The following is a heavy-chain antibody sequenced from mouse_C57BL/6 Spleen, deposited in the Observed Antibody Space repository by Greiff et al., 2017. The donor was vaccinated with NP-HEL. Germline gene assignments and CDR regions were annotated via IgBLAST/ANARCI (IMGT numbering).Heavy chain of an antibody. CDR3: ARSTMFTGSFDY. Sequence: VQLQQSGAELMKPGASVKLSCKATGYTFTGYWIEWVKQRPGHGLEWSGEILPGSGSTNYNEKFKGKATFPADTSSNTAYMQLSSLTTEDSPIYYCARSTMFTGSFDYWGQGTTLTVSS. CDR2: ILPGSGST. CDR1: GYTFTGYW. V-gene: IGHV1-9*01. J-gene: IGHJ2*01. D-gene: IGHD2-2*01.